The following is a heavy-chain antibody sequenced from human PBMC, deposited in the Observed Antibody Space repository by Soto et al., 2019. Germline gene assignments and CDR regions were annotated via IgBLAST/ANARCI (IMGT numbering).Heavy chain of an antibody. CDR2: ITTSGGNT. V-gene: IGHV3-23*01. J-gene: IGHJ6*03. D-gene: IGHD2-8*01. CDR1: GFTFSTYA. CDR3: AGRYCTNGVCYTIFYYFIDV. Sequence: EVQLLESGGGLVQPGGSLRLSCAASGFTFSTYAMSWVRQAPGKGLEWVSTITTSGGNTYYADSVQGRFTISRDNSKSTLYLQMNSLRAEDTAVYYCAGRYCTNGVCYTIFYYFIDVWGKGTTVTVSS.